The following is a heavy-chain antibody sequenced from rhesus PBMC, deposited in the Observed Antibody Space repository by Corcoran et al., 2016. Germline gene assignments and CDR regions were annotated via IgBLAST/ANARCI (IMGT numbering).Heavy chain of an antibody. CDR2: IDGIIGGT. CDR3: ARRGYSGSWNPFDY. D-gene: IGHD6-25*01. V-gene: IGHV4-81*01. CDR1: GGSISGYY. J-gene: IGHJ4*01. Sequence: QLQLQESGPGLVKPSETLSLTCAVSGGSISGYYWSWIRQPPGKGLEWIGNIDGIIGGTNYNPSLKSRITISQDTSKSQFSLKLSSVTAADTAVYYCARRGYSGSWNPFDYWGQGVLVTVSS.